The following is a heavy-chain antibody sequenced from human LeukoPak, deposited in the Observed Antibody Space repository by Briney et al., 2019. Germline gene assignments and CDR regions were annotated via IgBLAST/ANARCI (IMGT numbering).Heavy chain of an antibody. CDR1: GFTFDDYA. CDR3: AKDGGSYYSYMDV. Sequence: RSGGSLRLSCAASGFTFDDYAMHWVRQAPGKGLEWVSLISCDGGSTYYADSVKGRFTISRDDRKNSLYLQINSLRAEDTALYYCAKDGGSYYSYMDVWGKGTTVTVSS. V-gene: IGHV3-43D*03. J-gene: IGHJ6*03. D-gene: IGHD1-26*01. CDR2: ISCDGGST.